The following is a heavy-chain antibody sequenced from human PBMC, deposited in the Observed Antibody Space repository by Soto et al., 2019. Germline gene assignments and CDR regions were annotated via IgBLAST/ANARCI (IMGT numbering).Heavy chain of an antibody. D-gene: IGHD6-19*01. CDR2: INNDGSTT. CDR3: ARDRGSGWHLDYFDD. CDR1: GFTFSRYW. Sequence: PGGSLSLSCAASGFTFSRYWMHWVRQAPGKGLVWVAHINNDGSTTQYADSVKGQFTISRDNGKKTLYLQMNSLRADDTGVYYCARDRGSGWHLDYFDDWGQGTQVTVS. V-gene: IGHV3-74*01. J-gene: IGHJ4*02.